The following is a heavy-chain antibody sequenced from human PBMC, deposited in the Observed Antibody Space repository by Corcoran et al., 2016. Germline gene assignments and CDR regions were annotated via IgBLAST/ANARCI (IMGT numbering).Heavy chain of an antibody. Sequence: EVQLVESGGGLVKPGGSLRLSCVASGFTFGSYSMNWVRQAPGKGLEWVSSVSKSSNYIYYADSVRGRCTISRDNAKNSLYLQMNSLRVEDTAVDYCARDVVMTTSYCFDSWGRGPVVTVSS. CDR3: ARDVVMTTSYCFDS. J-gene: IGHJ4*02. D-gene: IGHD3-22*01. CDR1: GFTFGSYS. CDR2: VSKSSNYI. V-gene: IGHV3-21*01.